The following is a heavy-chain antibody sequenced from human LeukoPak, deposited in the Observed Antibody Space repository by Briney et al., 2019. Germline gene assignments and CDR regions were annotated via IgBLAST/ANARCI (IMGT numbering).Heavy chain of an antibody. CDR1: GGSFSGYY. CDR3: AREGLGDHLRSFDI. J-gene: IGHJ3*02. V-gene: IGHV4-34*01. CDR2: INHSGST. Sequence: SETLSLTCAVYGGSFSGYYWSWIRQPPGKGLEWIGEINHSGSTNYNPSLKSRVTISVDTSKNQFSLKLSSVTAADTAVYYCAREGLGDHLRSFDIWGQGTMVTVSS. D-gene: IGHD3-10*01.